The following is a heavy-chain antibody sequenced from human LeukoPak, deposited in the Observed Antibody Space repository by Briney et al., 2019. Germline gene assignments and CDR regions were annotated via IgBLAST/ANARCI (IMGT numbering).Heavy chain of an antibody. CDR2: ISYDGSNK. CDR3: AKIRGPYYYYGMDV. V-gene: IGHV3-30*18. J-gene: IGHJ6*02. Sequence: PGGSLRLSCAASGFTFSSYGMHWVRQAPGKGLEWVAVISYDGSNKYYADSVKGRFTISRDNSKNTLYLQMNSLRAEDTAVYYCAKIRGPYYYYGMDVWGQGTTVTVSS. CDR1: GFTFSSYG.